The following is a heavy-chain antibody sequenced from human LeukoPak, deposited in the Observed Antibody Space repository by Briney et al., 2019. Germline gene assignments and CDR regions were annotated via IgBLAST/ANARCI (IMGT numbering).Heavy chain of an antibody. CDR3: ARGLVYSGSYLHTMLDAFDI. Sequence: SETLSLTCTVSGGSISSGSYYWSWIRQPAGKGLEWIGRIYTSGSTNYNPFLKSRVTISVDTSKNQFSLKLSSVTAADTAVYYCARGLVYSGSYLHTMLDAFDIWGQGTMVTVSS. CDR1: GGSISSGSYY. V-gene: IGHV4-61*02. J-gene: IGHJ3*02. D-gene: IGHD1-26*01. CDR2: IYTSGST.